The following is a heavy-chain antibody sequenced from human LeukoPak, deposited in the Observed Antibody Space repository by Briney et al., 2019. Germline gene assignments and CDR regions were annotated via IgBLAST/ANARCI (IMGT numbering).Heavy chain of an antibody. J-gene: IGHJ4*02. CDR2: IKQDGSEK. V-gene: IGHV3-7*01. CDR1: GFTFGSYW. CDR3: ARGYSGLY. D-gene: IGHD3-10*01. Sequence: GGSLRLSCAASGFTFGSYWMNSVRQAPGKGLEWVANIKQDGSEKYYVDSVKGRFTISRDNAKNSLYLQMNSLRAEDTAVYYCARGYSGLYWGQGTLVTVSS.